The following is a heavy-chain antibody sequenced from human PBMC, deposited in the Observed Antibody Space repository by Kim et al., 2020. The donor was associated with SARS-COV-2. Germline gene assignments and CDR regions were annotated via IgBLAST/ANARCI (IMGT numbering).Heavy chain of an antibody. V-gene: IGHV1-18*01. CDR2: T. J-gene: IGHJ4*02. CDR3: ARVPVELHFDY. Sequence: TKYTQKLQGRVTMTTDTSTSTAYMELRSLRSDDTAVYYCARVPVELHFDYWGQGTLVTVSS. D-gene: IGHD1-7*01.